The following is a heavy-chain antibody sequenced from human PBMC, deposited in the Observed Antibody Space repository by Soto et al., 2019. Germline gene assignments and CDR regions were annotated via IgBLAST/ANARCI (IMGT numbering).Heavy chain of an antibody. Sequence: PSETLSLTCTVSGGSISSSSYYWGWIRQPPGKGLEWIGSIYYSGSTYYNPSLKSRVTISVDTSKNQFSLKLSSVTAADTAVYYCARHLLEWELPYNWFDPWGQGTLVTVSS. J-gene: IGHJ5*02. CDR2: IYYSGST. V-gene: IGHV4-39*01. D-gene: IGHD1-26*01. CDR1: GGSISSSSYY. CDR3: ARHLLEWELPYNWFDP.